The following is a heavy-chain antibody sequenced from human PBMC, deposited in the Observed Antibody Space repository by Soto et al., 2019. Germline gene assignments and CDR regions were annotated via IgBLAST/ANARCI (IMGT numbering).Heavy chain of an antibody. CDR3: ARDRGGPFNAFDI. J-gene: IGHJ3*02. D-gene: IGHD3-16*01. CDR1: GFTFSSYA. Sequence: GGSLRLSCAASGFTFSSYAMHWVRQAPGKGLEWVAVISYDGSNKYYADSVKGRFTISRDNSKNTLYLQMNSLRAEDTAVYYCARDRGGPFNAFDIWGQGTMVTVSS. CDR2: ISYDGSNK. V-gene: IGHV3-30*04.